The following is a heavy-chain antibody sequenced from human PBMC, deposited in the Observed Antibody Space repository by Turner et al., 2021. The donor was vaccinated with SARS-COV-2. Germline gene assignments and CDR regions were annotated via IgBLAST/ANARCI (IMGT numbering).Heavy chain of an antibody. Sequence: QLQLQESGPGLVKPSETLSLTCTVSGGSISSSTYYWGWIRQPPGKGLEWIGNIYYSGITYYNPSLKSRVTISVDTSKNQFSLKLSSVTAADTAVYYCARLMDTAMDYYGMVVWGQGTTVTVSS. D-gene: IGHD5-18*01. CDR1: GGSISSSTYY. CDR2: IYYSGIT. V-gene: IGHV4-39*01. CDR3: ARLMDTAMDYYGMVV. J-gene: IGHJ6*02.